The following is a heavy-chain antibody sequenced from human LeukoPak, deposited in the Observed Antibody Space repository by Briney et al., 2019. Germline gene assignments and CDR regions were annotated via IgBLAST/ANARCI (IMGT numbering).Heavy chain of an antibody. Sequence: GGSLRLSCAASGFTFSSYSMNWVRQAPGKGLEWVSSISSSSSYIYYADSVKGRFTISRDNAKNSLYLQMNSLRAEDTAVYYCARGTITFGGVIVYDYWGQGTLVTVSS. J-gene: IGHJ4*02. D-gene: IGHD3-16*02. CDR3: ARGTITFGGVIVYDY. CDR1: GFTFSSYS. CDR2: ISSSSSYI. V-gene: IGHV3-21*01.